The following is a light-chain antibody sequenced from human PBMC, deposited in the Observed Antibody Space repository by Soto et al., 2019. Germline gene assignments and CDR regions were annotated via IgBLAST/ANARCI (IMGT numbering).Light chain of an antibody. V-gene: IGLV1-40*01. CDR2: GDN. CDR1: TSNIGAPYD. J-gene: IGLJ1*01. CDR3: QSYDISLHNYV. Sequence: VLTQPPSVSGAPGQRVSISCTGSTSNIGAPYDVHWYQHLPGTAPKLLIYGDNNRPSGVPDRFSGSKSGTSASLAITRLQAEDEADYYCQSYDISLHNYVFGTGTKVTVL.